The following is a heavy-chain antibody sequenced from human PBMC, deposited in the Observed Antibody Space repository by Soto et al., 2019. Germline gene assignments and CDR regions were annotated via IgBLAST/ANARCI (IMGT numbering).Heavy chain of an antibody. CDR2: IYTSGST. Sequence: LSLTCVVSGGSSSRYSWSLIRQPAGKGLEWIGRIYTSGSTNYNPSLKSRVTMSVDTSKNQFSLKLSSVTAADTAVYYCARCSYYCSFDYWGQATLFTVSP. V-gene: IGHV4-4*07. D-gene: IGHD4-4*01. CDR1: GGSSSRYS. CDR3: ARCSYYCSFDY. J-gene: IGHJ4*02.